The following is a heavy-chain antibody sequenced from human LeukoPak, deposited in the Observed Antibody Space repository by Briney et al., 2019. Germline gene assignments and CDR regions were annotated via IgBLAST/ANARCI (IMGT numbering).Heavy chain of an antibody. CDR2: IWNDGSNK. V-gene: IGHV3-33*01. CDR1: GFTFSSYG. CDR3: ARNTYYYDSSGYYRVDAFDI. D-gene: IGHD3-22*01. Sequence: PGRSLRLSCAASGFTFSSYGMHWVRQAPGKGLEWVADIWNDGSNKYYADFVKGRFTISRDNSKNTLYLQMNSLRAEDTAVYYCARNTYYYDSSGYYRVDAFDIWGQGTMVTVSS. J-gene: IGHJ3*02.